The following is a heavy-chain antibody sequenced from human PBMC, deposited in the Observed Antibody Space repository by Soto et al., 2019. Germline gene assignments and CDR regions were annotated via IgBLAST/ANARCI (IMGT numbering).Heavy chain of an antibody. Sequence: QVQLQESGPGLVKPSQTLSLTCTVSGGSISSGGYYWSWIRQHPGKGLEWIGYIYYSGSTYYNPSLKRRVTISVDTSKNQCTLKLSSVTAEDTAVYYCARRREIRFYHGRYFDLWGRGTLVTVSS. CDR3: ARRREIRFYHGRYFDL. J-gene: IGHJ2*01. CDR1: GGSISSGGYY. V-gene: IGHV4-31*03. CDR2: IYYSGST. D-gene: IGHD3-3*01.